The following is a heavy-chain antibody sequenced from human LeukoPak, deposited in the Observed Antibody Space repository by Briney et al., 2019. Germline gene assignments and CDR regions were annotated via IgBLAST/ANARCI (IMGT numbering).Heavy chain of an antibody. D-gene: IGHD5-12*01. CDR3: ARVQTGYSGYDFDY. V-gene: IGHV1-18*01. Sequence: ASVKVSCKASGYTFNTYGITWVRQAPGQGLEWMGWISGYNGNTNYAQKLQGRVTMTTDTSTSTAYMELRSLRSDDTAVYYCARVQTGYSGYDFDYWGQGTLVTVSS. CDR1: GYTFNTYG. J-gene: IGHJ4*02. CDR2: ISGYNGNT.